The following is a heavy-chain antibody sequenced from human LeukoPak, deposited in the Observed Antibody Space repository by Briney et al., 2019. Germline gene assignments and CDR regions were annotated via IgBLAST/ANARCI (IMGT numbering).Heavy chain of an antibody. J-gene: IGHJ6*02. CDR2: ISGSGANR. Sequence: GGSLRLSCAASGLRFSDQYMIWIRQTPGKGLEWVSFISGSGANRFYADSMKGRFTISKDNTKNSLYLQMNSLRAEDTAIYYCATLHFYAMGVWGQGTTVTVSS. CDR1: GLRFSDQY. CDR3: ATLHFYAMGV. V-gene: IGHV3-11*01.